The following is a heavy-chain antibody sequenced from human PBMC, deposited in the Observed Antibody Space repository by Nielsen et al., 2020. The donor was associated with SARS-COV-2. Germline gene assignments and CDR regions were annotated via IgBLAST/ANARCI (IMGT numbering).Heavy chain of an antibody. J-gene: IGHJ4*02. V-gene: IGHV5-10-1*01. CDR1: GYTFTNYW. CDR2: IDPSDSYT. D-gene: IGHD1-14*01. Sequence: KVSCKASGYTFTNYWISWVRQMPGKGLEWMGRIDPSDSYTNYSPSFQGHVTISADKSISTAYLQWSSLKASDTAMYYCARSPKPYYFDYWGQGTLVTVSS. CDR3: ARSPKPYYFDY.